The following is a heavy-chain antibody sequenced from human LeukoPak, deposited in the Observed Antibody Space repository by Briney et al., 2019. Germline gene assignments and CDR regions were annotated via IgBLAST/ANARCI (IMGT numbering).Heavy chain of an antibody. CDR2: MWHDGSRE. D-gene: IGHD1-26*01. CDR1: GFILSTHG. J-gene: IGHJ4*02. CDR3: ARVLSFGSLDF. Sequence: GGSLRLSCAAPGFILSTHGMHWVRQAPGKGLEWVAGMWHDGSREDYEDSVKGRFTISRDMSKNTLNLQMNSLRVEVTAMFYYARVLSFGSLDFGGQGTLVTVSS. V-gene: IGHV3-33*01.